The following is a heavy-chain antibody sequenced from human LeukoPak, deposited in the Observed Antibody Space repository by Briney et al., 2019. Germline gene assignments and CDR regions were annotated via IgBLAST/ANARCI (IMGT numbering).Heavy chain of an antibody. V-gene: IGHV3-74*01. CDR2: INSDGSVT. D-gene: IGHD3-10*01. J-gene: IGHJ6*02. Sequence: GGSLRLSCAASGFTFSNHWMHWVRQAPGKGLVWVSRINSDGSVTDYADSVKGRLTISRDNAKNTLCLQLNSLRAEDTAMYYCASYGRKNYGLDVWGQGTTVTVSS. CDR1: GFTFSNHW. CDR3: ASYGRKNYGLDV.